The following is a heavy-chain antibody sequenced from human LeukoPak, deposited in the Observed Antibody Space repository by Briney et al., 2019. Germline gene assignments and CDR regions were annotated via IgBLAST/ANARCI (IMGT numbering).Heavy chain of an antibody. D-gene: IGHD3-10*01. V-gene: IGHV3-30*18. Sequence: PGRSLRLSCAASGFTLTDYGMHWVRQAPGKGLEWVAVISYDGTKISYADSVKGRFTISRDKSRNTLYLQMNSLRTEDTAVFYCAKDRPGILGQWSHGTLVTVSS. J-gene: IGHJ4*01. CDR2: ISYDGTKI. CDR1: GFTLTDYG. CDR3: AKDRPGILGQ.